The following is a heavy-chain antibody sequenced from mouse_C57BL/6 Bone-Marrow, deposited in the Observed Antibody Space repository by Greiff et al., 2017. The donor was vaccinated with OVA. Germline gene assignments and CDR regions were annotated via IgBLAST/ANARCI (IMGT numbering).Heavy chain of an antibody. D-gene: IGHD1-1*01. Sequence: QVQLQQPGAELVKPGASVKLSCKASGYTFTSYWMQWVKQRPGQGLEWIGEIDPSDSYTNYNQKFKGKATVTVDTSSSTAYMQLSSLTSEDSAVYYCERKYTTVVADWYFDVWGTGTTVTVSS. CDR2: IDPSDSYT. V-gene: IGHV1-50*01. CDR3: ERKYTTVVADWYFDV. CDR1: GYTFTSYW. J-gene: IGHJ1*03.